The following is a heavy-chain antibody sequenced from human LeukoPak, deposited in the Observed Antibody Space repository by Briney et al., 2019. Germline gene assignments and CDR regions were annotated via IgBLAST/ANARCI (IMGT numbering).Heavy chain of an antibody. CDR3: ARRHIVVVPAAMGGDAFDI. V-gene: IGHV3-30*03. D-gene: IGHD2-2*01. J-gene: IGHJ3*02. Sequence: GRSLRLSCAASGFTFSSYGMHWARQAPGKGLEWVAVISYDGSNKYYADSVKGRFTISRDNSKNTLYLQMNSLRAEDTAVYYCARRHIVVVPAAMGGDAFDIWGQGTMVTVSS. CDR2: ISYDGSNK. CDR1: GFTFSSYG.